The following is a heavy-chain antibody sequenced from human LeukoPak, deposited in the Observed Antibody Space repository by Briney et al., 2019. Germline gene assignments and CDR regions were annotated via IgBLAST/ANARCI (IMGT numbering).Heavy chain of an antibody. D-gene: IGHD1-1*01. CDR1: GGSISSYY. J-gene: IGHJ5*02. CDR3: ARVTTPEGGWFDP. CDR2: IYYSGST. Sequence: PSETLSLTCTVSGGSISSYYWSWIRQPPGKGLEWIGYIYYSGSTNYNPSLKSRVTISVDTSKNQFSLKLSSVTAADTAVYYCARVTTPEGGWFDPWGQGTLVTVSS. V-gene: IGHV4-59*01.